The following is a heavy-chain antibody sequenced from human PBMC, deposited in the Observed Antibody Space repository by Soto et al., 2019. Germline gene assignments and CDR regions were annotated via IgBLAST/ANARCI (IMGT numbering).Heavy chain of an antibody. CDR3: ASMNGGHLDF. Sequence: QVQLHESGPGLVKPSQSLSLTCTVSGASIRSGAFYWAWIRQPPGKGLEFIGHIYSTRSTYYHPSVKRRVLVSLARPSNQFTLRLTSLTAADTAIDYCASMNGGHLDFWGQGVLVSVSS. J-gene: IGHJ4*02. CDR2: IYSTRST. CDR1: GASIRSGAFY. D-gene: IGHD2-8*01. V-gene: IGHV4-30-4*01.